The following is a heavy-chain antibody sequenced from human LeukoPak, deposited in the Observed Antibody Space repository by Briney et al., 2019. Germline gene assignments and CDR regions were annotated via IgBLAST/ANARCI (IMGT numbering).Heavy chain of an antibody. V-gene: IGHV4-4*02. Sequence: SETLSLTCAVSGGSISSSNWWSWVRQPPGKGLEWIGEIYHSGSTNYNPSLKSRVTTSVDKSKNQFSLKLSSVTAADTAVYYCARGRWDYPLYYFDYWGQGTLVTVSS. CDR1: GGSISSSNW. CDR2: IYHSGST. CDR3: ARGRWDYPLYYFDY. D-gene: IGHD1-7*01. J-gene: IGHJ4*02.